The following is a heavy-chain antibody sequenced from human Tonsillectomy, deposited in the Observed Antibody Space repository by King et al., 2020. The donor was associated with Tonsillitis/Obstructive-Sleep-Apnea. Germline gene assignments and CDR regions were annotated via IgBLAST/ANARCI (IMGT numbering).Heavy chain of an antibody. D-gene: IGHD2-15*01. J-gene: IGHJ3*02. V-gene: IGHV3-30*01. Sequence: VQLVESGGGVVQPGRSLRLSCAASGFTFSSYALHWVRQAPGKGLEWAAVISYDGIEKYYADSVMGRFTISRDNSKNTLYLHMNSLRNEDTAVYYCARDADSVVVGPTAGGSFDIWGQGTTVTVSS. CDR2: ISYDGIEK. CDR1: GFTFSSYA. CDR3: ARDADSVVVGPTAGGSFDI.